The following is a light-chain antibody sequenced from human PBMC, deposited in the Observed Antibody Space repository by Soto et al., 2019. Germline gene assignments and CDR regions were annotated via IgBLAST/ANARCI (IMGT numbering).Light chain of an antibody. Sequence: QSALTQPASVSGSPGQSITISCTGTSSDVGGYNYVSWYQQHPGKAPKLMIYDVSNRPSGVSNRFSGSKSGNTASLTISGLQAEDDADYYCSSYISSSSLHVSGPGTMVTVL. CDR3: SSYISSSSLHV. CDR1: SSDVGGYNY. J-gene: IGLJ1*01. V-gene: IGLV2-14*01. CDR2: DVS.